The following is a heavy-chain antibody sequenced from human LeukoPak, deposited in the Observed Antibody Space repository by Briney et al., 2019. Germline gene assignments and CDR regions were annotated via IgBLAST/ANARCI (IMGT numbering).Heavy chain of an antibody. CDR1: GYTFTSYD. Sequence: ASVKVSCKASGYTFTSYDINSVRQATGQGLEWMGWMNPNSGNTGYAQKFQGRVTMTRNTSISTPYMELSSLRSEDTAVYYCATRAWGAAAGIPYYWGQGTLVIVSS. CDR2: MNPNSGNT. D-gene: IGHD6-13*01. V-gene: IGHV1-8*01. CDR3: ATRAWGAAAGIPYY. J-gene: IGHJ4*02.